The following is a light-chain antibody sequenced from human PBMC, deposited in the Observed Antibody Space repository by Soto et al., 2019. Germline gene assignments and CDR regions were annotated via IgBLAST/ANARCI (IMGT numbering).Light chain of an antibody. Sequence: ETVMTQSPATLSVSPGGRATLSCRASQSVSNALAWYQQKPGQAPRLLIYDASTRATGIPARFSGSGSGTEFTLAISSLQSEDFAVYYCHQYHNWPPGTFGQGNKLQIK. CDR1: QSVSNA. V-gene: IGKV3-15*01. CDR2: DAS. CDR3: HQYHNWPPGT. J-gene: IGKJ2*01.